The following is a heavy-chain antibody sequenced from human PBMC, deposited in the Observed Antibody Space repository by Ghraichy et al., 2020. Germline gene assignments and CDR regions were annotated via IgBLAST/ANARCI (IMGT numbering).Heavy chain of an antibody. J-gene: IGHJ2*01. CDR3: AKEGYCSGGSFYEGLYGWYFDL. D-gene: IGHD2-15*01. Sequence: ETLSLTCAASGFTFSSYAMSWVRQAPGKGLEWVSAISGSGGSTYYADSVKGRFTISRDNSKNTLYLQMNSLRAEDTAVYYCAKEGYCSGGSFYEGLYGWYFDLWCRCTLVNVSS. V-gene: IGHV3-23*01. CDR2: ISGSGGST. CDR1: GFTFSSYA.